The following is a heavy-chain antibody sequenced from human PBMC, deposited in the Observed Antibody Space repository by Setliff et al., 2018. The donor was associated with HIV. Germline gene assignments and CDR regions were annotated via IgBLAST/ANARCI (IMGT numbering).Heavy chain of an antibody. CDR1: GFTFSDYW. J-gene: IGHJ4*02. D-gene: IGHD3-10*01. CDR2: ITADGSST. CDR3: ARSSGSYPLYFDS. V-gene: IGHV3-74*01. Sequence: PGGSLRLSCAASGFTFSDYWMHWVRQAPGKGLVWVSRITADGSSTFYADSVKGRFTISRDNFKNTLSLQMNSLRAEDTALYYCARSSGSYPLYFDSWGQRTLVTVSS.